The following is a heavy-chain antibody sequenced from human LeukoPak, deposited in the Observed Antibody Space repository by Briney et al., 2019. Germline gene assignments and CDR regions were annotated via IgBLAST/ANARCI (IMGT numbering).Heavy chain of an antibody. CDR2: ISAHNGNT. D-gene: IGHD2-8*01. Sequence: GASVKVSCKASGYTFTSYGISWVRQAPGQGLEWMGWISAHNGNTDYAQKFQGRVTMTTDTSTSTAYMELRSLRSDDTAVYYCARVPLLYRPGGKGYYYMDVWGKGTTVTVSS. CDR1: GYTFTSYG. J-gene: IGHJ6*03. CDR3: ARVPLLYRPGGKGYYYMDV. V-gene: IGHV1-18*01.